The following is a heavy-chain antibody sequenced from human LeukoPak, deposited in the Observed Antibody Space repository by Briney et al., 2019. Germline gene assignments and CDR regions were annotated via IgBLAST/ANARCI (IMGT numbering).Heavy chain of an antibody. J-gene: IGHJ4*02. V-gene: IGHV3-49*04. Sequence: PGGSLRLSCTASGFTFGDYAMSWVRQAPGKGLEWVGFIRSKAYGGTTEYAASVKGRFTISRDDSKSIAYLQMNSLKTEDTAVYYCTRAEVGATTAGDYWGQGPLVTVSS. CDR2: IRSKAYGGTT. D-gene: IGHD1-26*01. CDR3: TRAEVGATTAGDY. CDR1: GFTFGDYA.